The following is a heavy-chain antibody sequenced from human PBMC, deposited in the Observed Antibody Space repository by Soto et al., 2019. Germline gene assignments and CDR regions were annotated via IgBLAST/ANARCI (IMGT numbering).Heavy chain of an antibody. V-gene: IGHV1-69*02. CDR3: ARTGASWDDFDY. D-gene: IGHD3-3*02. CDR1: GGTFSSYT. Sequence: QVQLVQSGAEVKKPGSSVKVSCKASGGTFSSYTISWVRQAPGQGIEWMGRIIPILGIANYAHKFQGRVTITTDKSTSTAYMELSRLRSEDTAVYYCARTGASWDDFDYWVQGTMVTVSS. CDR2: IIPILGIA. J-gene: IGHJ4*02.